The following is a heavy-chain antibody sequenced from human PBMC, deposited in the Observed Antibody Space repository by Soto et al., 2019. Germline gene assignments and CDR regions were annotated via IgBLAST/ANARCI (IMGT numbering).Heavy chain of an antibody. J-gene: IGHJ3*02. CDR3: AKELYYDFWSGSGDAFDI. CDR1: GFTFSSYA. D-gene: IGHD3-3*01. Sequence: VQLVESGGGLVQPGGSLRLSCAASGFTFSSYAMSWVRQAPGKGLEWVSAISGSGGSTYYADSVKGRFTISRDNSKNTLYLQMNSLRAEDTAVYYCAKELYYDFWSGSGDAFDIWGQGTMVTVSS. V-gene: IGHV3-23*04. CDR2: ISGSGGST.